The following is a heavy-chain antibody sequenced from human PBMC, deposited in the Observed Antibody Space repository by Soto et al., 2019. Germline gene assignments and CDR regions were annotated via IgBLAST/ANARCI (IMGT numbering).Heavy chain of an antibody. CDR2: IHYTGST. J-gene: IGHJ5*02. D-gene: IGHD2-2*01. CDR1: GGSISSYH. CDR3: ATAAAHFKNWLDP. Sequence: QVQLQESGPGLVKPSETLSLTCSVSGGSISSYHWSWIRQPPGKGLEWIGYIHYTGSTNCNPSLKSRVTLSVDTSKNQFSLNLTSATAADTAVYYCATAAAHFKNWLDPWGQGTLVTVSS. V-gene: IGHV4-59*01.